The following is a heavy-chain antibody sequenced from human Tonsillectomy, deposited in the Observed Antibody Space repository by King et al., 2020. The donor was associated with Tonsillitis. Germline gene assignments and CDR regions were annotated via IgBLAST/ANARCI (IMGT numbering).Heavy chain of an antibody. CDR2: IDPYHTGI. CDR3: TKDTFGARDC. CDR1: GFSFSDYW. Sequence: VQLVESGGRLVQPGESLRLSCAASGFSFSDYWMHWVRHIPGKGPVWVSRIDPYHTGITYADSVKGRFTISRDNARNTLYLQMNSLRVDDTGIYYCTKDTFGARDCWGQGTLVTVSS. V-gene: IGHV3-74*01. D-gene: IGHD3-16*01. J-gene: IGHJ4*02.